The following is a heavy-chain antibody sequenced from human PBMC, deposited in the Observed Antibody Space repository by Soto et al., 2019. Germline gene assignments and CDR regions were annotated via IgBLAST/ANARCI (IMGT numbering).Heavy chain of an antibody. J-gene: IGHJ4*02. V-gene: IGHV3-23*01. CDR2: ISGSGGST. CDR3: AKGGDDDPTYYFDY. CDR1: GFTFSSYA. D-gene: IGHD1-1*01. Sequence: VGSLRLSCAASGFTFSSYAMSWVRQAPGKGLEWVSAISGSGGSTYYADSVKGRFTISRDNSKNTLYLQMNSLRAEDTAVYYCAKGGDDDPTYYFDYWGQGTLVTVSS.